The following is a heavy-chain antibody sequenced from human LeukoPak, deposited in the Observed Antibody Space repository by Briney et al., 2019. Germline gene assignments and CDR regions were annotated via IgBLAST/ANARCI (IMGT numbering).Heavy chain of an antibody. CDR2: IHYSGTT. J-gene: IGHJ3*01. CDR3: ARGSPYTF. Sequence: SETLSLTCSVSGDSITGYYWGWIRQPPGKGLDWIGSIHYSGTTYFNPSLKSRVAISLDTSKNQFSLKVTSVTAADTALYYCARGSPYTFWGQGTMVTVSS. V-gene: IGHV4-39*07. CDR1: GDSITGYY. D-gene: IGHD1-14*01.